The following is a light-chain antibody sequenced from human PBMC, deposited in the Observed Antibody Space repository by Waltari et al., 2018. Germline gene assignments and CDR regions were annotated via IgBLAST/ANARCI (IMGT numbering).Light chain of an antibody. CDR2: KVS. CDR1: QSLVHSDGNTY. V-gene: IGKV2-30*02. J-gene: IGKJ2*01. Sequence: VVMTQSPLSLPGTLGQPASISCRSSQSLVHSDGNTYLEWFQQRPGQSPRRLIYKVSNRDYGVPDRFSGSGSGTDLTLKISRVEAEDVGLYYCMQVTHWPHTFGQGTSLEI. CDR3: MQVTHWPHT.